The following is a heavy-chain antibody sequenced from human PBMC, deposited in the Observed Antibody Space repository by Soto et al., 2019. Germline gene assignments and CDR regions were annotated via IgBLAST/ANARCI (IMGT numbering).Heavy chain of an antibody. Sequence: GGSLRLSCAASGFTFSSYTMSWVRQAPGKGLEWVSAISGSGGSTYYADSVKGRFTISRDNSKNTLYLQMNSLRAEDTAVYYCAKAPFGGVVAATLNWFDPWGQGTLVTVSS. CDR2: ISGSGGST. D-gene: IGHD2-15*01. J-gene: IGHJ5*02. CDR3: AKAPFGGVVAATLNWFDP. CDR1: GFTFSSYT. V-gene: IGHV3-23*01.